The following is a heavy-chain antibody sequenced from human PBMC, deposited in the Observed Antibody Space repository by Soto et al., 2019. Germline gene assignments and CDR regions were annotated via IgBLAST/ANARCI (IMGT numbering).Heavy chain of an antibody. CDR2: IIPIFGTA. V-gene: IGHV1-69*13. CDR3: ARCAPGIAAAGRLQTGYYYGMDV. J-gene: IGHJ6*02. CDR1: GDTFCIYA. Sequence: SVKVSCKASGDTFCIYAISWVRQAPGQGLEWMGGIIPIFGTANYAQKFQGRVTITADESTSTAYMELSSLRSEDTAVYYCARCAPGIAAAGRLQTGYYYGMDVWGQGTTVTVSS. D-gene: IGHD6-13*01.